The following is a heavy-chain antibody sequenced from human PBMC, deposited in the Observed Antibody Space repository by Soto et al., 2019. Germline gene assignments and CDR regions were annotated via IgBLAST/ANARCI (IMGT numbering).Heavy chain of an antibody. CDR1: GGTFSSYA. D-gene: IGHD6-13*01. CDR3: ARVSWQQLRSGFDY. V-gene: IGHV1-69*06. Sequence: GASVKVCCKASGGTFSSYAISWVRQAPGQGLEWMGGIIPIFGTANYAQKFQGRVTTTADNSTITAYMELSSLRSEDTAVYYCARVSWQQLRSGFDYWGQGTLVTVSS. CDR2: IIPIFGTA. J-gene: IGHJ4*02.